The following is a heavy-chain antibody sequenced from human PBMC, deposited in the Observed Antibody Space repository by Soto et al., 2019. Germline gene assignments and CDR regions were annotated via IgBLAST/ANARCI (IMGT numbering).Heavy chain of an antibody. CDR2: IYYSWST. Sequence: PSETLSLTCTVSGGSISSYYWSWIRQPPGKGLYLIWYIYYSWSTNYNPFLKSRVTISVDTSKNQFSLKLSSVTAADTAVYYCARTPDLTMVRGVIIAPFDYWGQGTLVTVSS. CDR1: GGSISSYY. V-gene: IGHV4-59*01. J-gene: IGHJ4*02. D-gene: IGHD3-10*01. CDR3: ARTPDLTMVRGVIIAPFDY.